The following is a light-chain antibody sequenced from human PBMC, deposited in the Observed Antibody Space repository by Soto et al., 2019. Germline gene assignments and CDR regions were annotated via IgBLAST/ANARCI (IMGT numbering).Light chain of an antibody. V-gene: IGKV2-28*01. Sequence: DIVMTQSPLSLPVTPGEPASISCRSSQSLLHSNEYNYLAWYLQKPGQSPQLLIYLGSNRASGVPDRFSGSGSGTDVTLRISRVEAEDVGVFYCLQALQTPWTFGQGTKVEIK. J-gene: IGKJ1*01. CDR1: QSLLHSNEYNY. CDR2: LGS. CDR3: LQALQTPWT.